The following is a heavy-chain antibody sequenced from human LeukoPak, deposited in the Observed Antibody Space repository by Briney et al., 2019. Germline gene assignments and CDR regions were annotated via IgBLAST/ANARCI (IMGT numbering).Heavy chain of an antibody. Sequence: GGSLRLSCAASGFAFSNYPMHWVRQAPGKGLESVSAVSSNGASTYYENSVKDRFIVSRDNSKNTLYLQLGSLRAEDTAVYYCAREISRGFDIWGQGTMVTVSS. D-gene: IGHD2/OR15-2a*01. CDR2: VSSNGAST. V-gene: IGHV3-64*01. CDR1: GFAFSNYP. J-gene: IGHJ3*02. CDR3: AREISRGFDI.